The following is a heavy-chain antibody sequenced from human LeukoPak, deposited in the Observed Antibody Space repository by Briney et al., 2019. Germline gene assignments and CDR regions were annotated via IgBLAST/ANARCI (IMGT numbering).Heavy chain of an antibody. CDR1: GFTFSSYG. CDR2: ISYDGSNK. Sequence: QAGGSLRLSCAASGFTFSSYGMHWVRQAPGKGLEWVAVISYDGSNKYYADSVKGRFTISRDNSKNTLYLQMNSLRAEDTAVYYSAIIGSGSRFDYWGQGTLVTVSS. V-gene: IGHV3-30*03. J-gene: IGHJ4*02. D-gene: IGHD3-10*01. CDR3: AIIGSGSRFDY.